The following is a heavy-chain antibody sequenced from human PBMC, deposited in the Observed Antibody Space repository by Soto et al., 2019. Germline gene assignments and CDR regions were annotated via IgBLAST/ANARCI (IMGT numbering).Heavy chain of an antibody. CDR3: ATANTPYAFDM. Sequence: VQLAESGGGLVQPGESLRLSCTASGLTFSISWMTWVRQAPGEGLEWVSNINPAGNVQHYADSVKERFTISRDNAKNSLFLQMSGLRVEDTAVYYCATANTPYAFDMWGQGTMVTVSS. CDR2: INPAGNVQ. J-gene: IGHJ3*02. CDR1: GLTFSISW. V-gene: IGHV3-7*01.